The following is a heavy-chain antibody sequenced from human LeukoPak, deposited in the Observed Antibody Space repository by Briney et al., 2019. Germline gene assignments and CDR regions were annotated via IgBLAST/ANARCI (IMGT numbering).Heavy chain of an antibody. CDR3: ATRGPSSGWYVY. V-gene: IGHV1-24*01. CDR1: GYTLTELS. J-gene: IGHJ4*02. Sequence: ASVKVSCKVSGYTLTELSMHWVRQAPGKGLEWMGGFDPEDGETIYAQKFQGRVAMTEDTSTDTAYTELSSLRSEDTAVYYCATRGPSSGWYVYWGQGTLVTVSS. D-gene: IGHD6-19*01. CDR2: FDPEDGET.